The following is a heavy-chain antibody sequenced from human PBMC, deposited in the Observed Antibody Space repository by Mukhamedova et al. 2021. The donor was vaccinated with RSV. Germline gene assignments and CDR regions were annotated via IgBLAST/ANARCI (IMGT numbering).Heavy chain of an antibody. V-gene: IGHV5-51*01. CDR2: IYPGDSDT. J-gene: IGHJ4*02. CDR3: ARRIAVAGPFDS. Sequence: EYMGIIYPGDSDTRYSPSFQGQVTLSADRSISTAYLQWSSLKASDTAMYYCARRIAVAGPFDSWGQGTLATVSS. D-gene: IGHD6-19*01.